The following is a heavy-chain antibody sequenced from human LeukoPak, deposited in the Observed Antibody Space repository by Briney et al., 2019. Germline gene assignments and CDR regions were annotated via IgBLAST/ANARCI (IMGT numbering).Heavy chain of an antibody. D-gene: IGHD3-10*01. V-gene: IGHV3-9*01. CDR3: AKDRRDYYGSGSYPQGYFDY. J-gene: IGHJ4*02. CDR2: ISWNSGSI. Sequence: GRSLRLSCAASGFTFDDYAMHWVRQAPGKGLEWVSGISWNSGSIGYADSVKGRFTISRDNAKNSLHLQMNSLRAEDTALYYCAKDRRDYYGSGSYPQGYFDYWGQGTLVTVSS. CDR1: GFTFDDYA.